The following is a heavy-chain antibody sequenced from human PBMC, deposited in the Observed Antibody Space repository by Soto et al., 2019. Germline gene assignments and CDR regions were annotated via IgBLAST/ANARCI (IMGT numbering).Heavy chain of an antibody. V-gene: IGHV3-30-3*01. Sequence: QGQLVESGGGVVQPGRSLRLSCAASGFTFSNYAIHWVRQAPGKGLEWVAVIPYDGSNKFYADSVRGRFTISRDNSKNTVNLQMNSLRAEDTAVYYCARVSGGYCYYGMDVWGQGTTVTVSS. CDR2: IPYDGSNK. J-gene: IGHJ6*02. CDR3: ARVSGGYCYYGMDV. D-gene: IGHD5-12*01. CDR1: GFTFSNYA.